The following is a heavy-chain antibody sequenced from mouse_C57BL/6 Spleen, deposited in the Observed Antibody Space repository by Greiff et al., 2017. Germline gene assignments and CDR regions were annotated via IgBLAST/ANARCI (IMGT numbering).Heavy chain of an antibody. Sequence: EVKLMESGGGLVKPGGSLKLSCAASGFTFSDYGMHWVRQAPEKGLEWDAYISSGSSTIYYADTVKGRFTISRDNAKNTLFLQMTSLRSEDTAMYYCARIYYGNYGSSMDYWGQGTSVTVSS. J-gene: IGHJ4*01. CDR3: ARIYYGNYGSSMDY. V-gene: IGHV5-17*01. CDR2: ISSGSSTI. D-gene: IGHD2-1*01. CDR1: GFTFSDYG.